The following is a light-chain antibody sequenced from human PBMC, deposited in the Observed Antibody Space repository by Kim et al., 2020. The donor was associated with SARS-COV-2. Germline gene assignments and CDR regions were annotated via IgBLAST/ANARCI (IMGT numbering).Light chain of an antibody. CDR3: ASWDDSLSGWV. J-gene: IGLJ3*02. V-gene: IGLV1-44*01. Sequence: ELTQPPSASGTPGQSVTISCSGTSSDIGSNTVTWYQQFPGTTPKLLIYSNIQRPSGVPDRFSGSKSGTSASLAISGLQSEDEADYYCASWDDSLSGWVFGGGTKLTVL. CDR1: SSDIGSNT. CDR2: SNI.